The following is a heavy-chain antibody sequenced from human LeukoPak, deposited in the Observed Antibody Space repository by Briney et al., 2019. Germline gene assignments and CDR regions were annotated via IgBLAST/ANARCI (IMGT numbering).Heavy chain of an antibody. Sequence: GGSLRLSCAASGFTFSNFGMHWVRQAPGKGLEWVAVISVDGSNEYYADSVKGRFTISRDNSKNTLYLQMNSLRAEDTAVYYCARPYYPDYYYYYGMDVWGQGTTVTVSS. J-gene: IGHJ6*02. CDR2: ISVDGSNE. V-gene: IGHV3-30*03. CDR3: ARPYYPDYYYYYGMDV. CDR1: GFTFSNFG. D-gene: IGHD3-16*01.